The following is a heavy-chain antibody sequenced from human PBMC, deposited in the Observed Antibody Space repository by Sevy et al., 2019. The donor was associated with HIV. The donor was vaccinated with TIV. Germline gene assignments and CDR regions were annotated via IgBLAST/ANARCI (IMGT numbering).Heavy chain of an antibody. CDR2: IYHSGST. CDR1: GGSISSDNYS. J-gene: IGHJ5*02. Sequence: SETLSLTCAVSGGSISSDNYSWSWMRQPLGKGLEWIGYIYHSGSTHYNLSLKSRVTISVDRSKNQFSLKLSSVTAADTAVYCCARDALTTGWFDPWGQGTLVTVSS. D-gene: IGHD1-1*01. CDR3: ARDALTTGWFDP. V-gene: IGHV4-30-2*01.